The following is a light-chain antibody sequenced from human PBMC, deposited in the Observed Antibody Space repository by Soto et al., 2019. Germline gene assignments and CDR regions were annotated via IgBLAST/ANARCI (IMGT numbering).Light chain of an antibody. Sequence: EVVLTQSPGTLSLSPGERASLSCRASQSVSNNYLAWYQQKPGQSPKLLIFGSSDRATGIPDRFSGCGSGTDFTFTISRLEPEDFAVYYCQQYCSSPPYTFGQGTKLEIK. CDR3: QQYCSSPPYT. CDR2: GSS. CDR1: QSVSNNY. J-gene: IGKJ2*01. V-gene: IGKV3-20*01.